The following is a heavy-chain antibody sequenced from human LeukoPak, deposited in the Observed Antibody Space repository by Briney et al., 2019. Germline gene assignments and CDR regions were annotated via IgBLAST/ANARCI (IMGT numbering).Heavy chain of an antibody. CDR1: GFSFSAYG. CDR3: AKRGTDCTYCMDY. CDR2: ISYDGSNE. V-gene: IGHV3-30*18. Sequence: GGSLRLSCAASGFSFSAYGMHWVRQAPGKGLEWVAIISYDGSNEHYADAVEGRFTVSRDNSKNTLFLQMNSLTADDTALYYCAKRGTDCTYCMDYWGQGTLVTVSS. J-gene: IGHJ4*02. D-gene: IGHD2-8*01.